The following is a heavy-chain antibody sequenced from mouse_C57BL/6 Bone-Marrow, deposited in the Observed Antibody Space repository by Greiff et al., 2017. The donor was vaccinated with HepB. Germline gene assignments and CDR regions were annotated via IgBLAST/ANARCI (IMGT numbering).Heavy chain of an antibody. V-gene: IGHV1-82*01. J-gene: IGHJ4*01. CDR2: IYPGDGDT. CDR3: AREGGRGAMDY. D-gene: IGHD1-1*01. CDR1: GYAFSSSW. Sequence: VKVVESGPELVKPGASVKISCKASGYAFSSSWMNWVKQRPGKGLEWIGRIYPGDGDTNYNGKFKGKATLTADKSSSTAYMQLSSLTSEDSAVYFCAREGGRGAMDYWGQGTSVTVSS.